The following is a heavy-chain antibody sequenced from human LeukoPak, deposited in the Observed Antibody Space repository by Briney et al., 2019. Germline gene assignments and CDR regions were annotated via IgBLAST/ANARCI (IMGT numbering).Heavy chain of an antibody. J-gene: IGHJ4*02. CDR1: GFTVSSNY. CDR3: AKPDSSGYYNGYFDY. D-gene: IGHD3-22*01. Sequence: GGSLRLSCAASGFTVSSNYMSWVRQAPGKGLEWVSVIYSGGSTYYADSVKGRFTISRDNSKNTLYLQMDSLRAEDTAVYYCAKPDSSGYYNGYFDYWGQGTLVTVSS. CDR2: IYSGGST. V-gene: IGHV3-66*04.